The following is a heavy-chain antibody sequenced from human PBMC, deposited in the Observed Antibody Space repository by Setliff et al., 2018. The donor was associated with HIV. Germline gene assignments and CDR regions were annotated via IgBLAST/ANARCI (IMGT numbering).Heavy chain of an antibody. CDR3: ALGMVRGARYYYYYYMDV. CDR1: GGPISSYY. J-gene: IGHJ6*03. CDR2: IYYSGST. Sequence: SETLSLTCTVSGGPISSYYWSWIRQPPEKGLEWIGSIYYSGSTYYNPSLKSRVTISADTSRNQFSLKLRSVTAADTAVYYCALGMVRGARYYYYYYMDVWGKGTTVTVSS. D-gene: IGHD3-10*01. V-gene: IGHV4-59*04.